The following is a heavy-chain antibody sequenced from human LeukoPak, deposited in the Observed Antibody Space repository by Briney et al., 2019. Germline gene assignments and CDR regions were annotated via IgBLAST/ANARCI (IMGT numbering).Heavy chain of an antibody. CDR2: LWYDGSKE. V-gene: IGHV3-33*06. Sequence: GGSLRLSCVASGFTFSRYGMHWVRQAPGKGLEWVAVLWYDGSKEYYVDSVKGRFTISRDDSKNALYLQMNSLRVEDTAVYYCAKDRVAQMITQYYHMGVRGQGTTVTVSS. J-gene: IGHJ6*02. CDR3: AKDRVAQMITQYYHMGV. CDR1: GFTFSRYG. D-gene: IGHD3-16*01.